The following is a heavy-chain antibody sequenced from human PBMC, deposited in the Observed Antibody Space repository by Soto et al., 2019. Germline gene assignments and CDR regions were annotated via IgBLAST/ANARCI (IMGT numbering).Heavy chain of an antibody. Sequence: QVQLQESGHPPPTPPEPPPLTCTVSGGSISSYYWSWIRQPPGKGLEWIGYIYYSGSTNYNPSLKSRVTISVDTSKNQFSLKLSSVTAADTAVYYCARHSRILYSPYYFDYWGQGTLVTVSS. J-gene: IGHJ4*02. V-gene: IGHV4-59*08. CDR3: ARHSRILYSPYYFDY. CDR1: GGSISSYY. D-gene: IGHD2-8*01. CDR2: IYYSGST.